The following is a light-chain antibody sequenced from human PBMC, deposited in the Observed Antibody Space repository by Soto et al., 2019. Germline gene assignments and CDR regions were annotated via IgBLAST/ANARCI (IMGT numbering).Light chain of an antibody. CDR1: QSISSY. J-gene: IGKJ2*01. CDR3: LQDFNYQYT. Sequence: DIQMTQSPSSLSASVGDRVTITCRASQSISSYLNWYQQKPGKAPKLLIYAASSLQSGVPSRFSGSGSGTDFTLTISSLQHEDFETYYCLQDFNYQYTFGQGTKVDIK. CDR2: AAS. V-gene: IGKV1-39*01.